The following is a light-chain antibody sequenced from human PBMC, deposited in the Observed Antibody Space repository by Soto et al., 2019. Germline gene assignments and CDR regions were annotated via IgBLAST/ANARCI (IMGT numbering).Light chain of an antibody. CDR1: SSDVGAYNY. CDR2: EVS. Sequence: QSALTQPASVPGSPGQSITISCTGTSSDVGAYNYVSWYQQHPGKAPKLMIYEVSYRPSGVSDRFSGSRSGNTASLTISGLQAEDESDYYCSSYTSSTTWVFGGGTKLTVL. CDR3: SSYTSSTTWV. J-gene: IGLJ3*02. V-gene: IGLV2-14*01.